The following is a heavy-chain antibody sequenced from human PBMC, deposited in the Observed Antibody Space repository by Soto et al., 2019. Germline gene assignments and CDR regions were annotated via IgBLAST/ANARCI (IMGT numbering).Heavy chain of an antibody. J-gene: IGHJ6*02. CDR2: IYYSGST. CDR3: ARGAGWLRPLYYYYYGMDV. V-gene: IGHV4-39*01. CDR1: SYY. D-gene: IGHD5-12*01. Sequence: SYYWGWIRQPPGKGLEWIGSIYYSGSTYHNPSLKSRVTISVDTSKNQFSLKLSSVTAADTAVYYCARGAGWLRPLYYYYYGMDVWGQGTTVTVSS.